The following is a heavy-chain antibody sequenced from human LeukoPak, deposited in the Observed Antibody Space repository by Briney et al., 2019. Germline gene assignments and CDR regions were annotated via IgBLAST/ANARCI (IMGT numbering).Heavy chain of an antibody. Sequence: SETLSLTCAVSGGSISSSNWWSWVRQPPGKGLEWIGEIYHSGSTNHNPSLKSRVTISVDTSKNQFSLKLTSVTAADTAVYYCARASSGYYPYHYWGQGTLVTVSA. D-gene: IGHD3-22*01. V-gene: IGHV4-4*02. CDR2: IYHSGST. J-gene: IGHJ4*02. CDR3: ARASSGYYPYHY. CDR1: GGSISSSNW.